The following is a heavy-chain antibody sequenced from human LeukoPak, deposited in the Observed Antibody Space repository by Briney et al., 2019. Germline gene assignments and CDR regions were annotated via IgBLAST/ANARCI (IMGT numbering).Heavy chain of an antibody. J-gene: IGHJ4*02. D-gene: IGHD1/OR15-1a*01. Sequence: QPGGSLRLSCAASGFTLSNYAMSWVRQAPGKGLEWVSTIRGSDDRTYYSDSVKGRFTVSRDNSKNTLFLQMNSLRADDTAVYYCAKPPLYFDDNWYTYYFDYWGQGTLVTVSS. V-gene: IGHV3-23*01. CDR1: GFTLSNYA. CDR3: AKPPLYFDDNWYTYYFDY. CDR2: IRGSDDRT.